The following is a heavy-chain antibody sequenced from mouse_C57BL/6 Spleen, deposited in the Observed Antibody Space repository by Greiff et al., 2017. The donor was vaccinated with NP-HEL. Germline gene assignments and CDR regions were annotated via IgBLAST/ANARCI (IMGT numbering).Heavy chain of an antibody. J-gene: IGHJ3*01. Sequence: EVKLEESGPGLVKPSQSLSLTCSVTGYSITSGYYWNWIRQFPGNKLEWMGYISYDGSNNYNPSLKNRISITRDTSKNQFFLKLNSVTTEDTATYYCAIYYGNYGFAYWGQGTLVTVSA. CDR2: ISYDGSN. D-gene: IGHD2-1*01. CDR3: AIYYGNYGFAY. V-gene: IGHV3-6*01. CDR1: GYSITSGYY.